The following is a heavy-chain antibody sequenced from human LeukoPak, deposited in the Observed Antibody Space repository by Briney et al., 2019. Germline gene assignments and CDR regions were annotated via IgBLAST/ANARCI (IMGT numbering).Heavy chain of an antibody. CDR3: AKDKGTAGTDCFDY. D-gene: IGHD6-13*01. CDR1: GFTFSSYE. J-gene: IGHJ4*02. Sequence: GGSLRLSCAASGFTFSSYEMNWVRQAPGKGLEWVSYISSGNSNIYYADSVKGRFTISRDNSKNTLYLQMNSLRAEDTAVYYCAKDKGTAGTDCFDYWGQGTLVTVSS. CDR2: ISSGNSNI. V-gene: IGHV3-48*01.